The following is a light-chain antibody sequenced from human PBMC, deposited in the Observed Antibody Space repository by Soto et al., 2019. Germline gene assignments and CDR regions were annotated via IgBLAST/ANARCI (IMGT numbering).Light chain of an antibody. CDR2: DAS. V-gene: IGKV3-11*01. Sequence: EIVLTQSPATLSLSPGERATLSCRASQSVSSYLAWYQQKPGQAPRLLIHDASNRATGIPARFSGSGSGTDFTLTISSLEPEDFAVYYCQQQKTFGQGTKVDIK. J-gene: IGKJ1*01. CDR3: QQQKT. CDR1: QSVSSY.